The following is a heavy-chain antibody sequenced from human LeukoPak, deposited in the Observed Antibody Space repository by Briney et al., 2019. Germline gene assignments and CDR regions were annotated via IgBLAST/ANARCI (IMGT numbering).Heavy chain of an antibody. Sequence: GGSLRLSCAASGFTFSDYYMSWIRQAPGKGLEWVSYISSSGSTIYYADSVKGRFTISRDNAKNSLYLQMNSLRAEDTAVYYCARDTDFWSGYYIRYYYYYMDVWSKGTTVTVSS. D-gene: IGHD3-3*01. J-gene: IGHJ6*03. CDR2: ISSSGSTI. CDR3: ARDTDFWSGYYIRYYYYYMDV. CDR1: GFTFSDYY. V-gene: IGHV3-11*04.